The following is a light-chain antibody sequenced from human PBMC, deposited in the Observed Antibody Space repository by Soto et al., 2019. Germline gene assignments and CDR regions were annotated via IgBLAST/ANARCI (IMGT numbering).Light chain of an antibody. CDR3: HQYADSPFT. J-gene: IGKJ4*01. V-gene: IGKV3-20*01. CDR2: GAS. Sequence: EIVLTQSPGTLSLSPGERATLSCRASQSIDNNLAWYQQRPGQGPRLLIYGASSRAIGFPDRFSGSGSGTDFPLTISRLEPEDFAVYYCHQYADSPFTFGGGTKVEIK. CDR1: QSIDNN.